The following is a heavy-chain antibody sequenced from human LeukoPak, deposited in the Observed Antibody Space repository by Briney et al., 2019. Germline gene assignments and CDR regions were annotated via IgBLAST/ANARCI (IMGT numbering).Heavy chain of an antibody. D-gene: IGHD5-18*01. Sequence: ASVKVSCKASGGTFSSYAISWVRQAPGQGLEWMGRIIPILGIANYAQKFQGRVTITADKSTSTAYMELSSLRSEDTAVYYCARGLYEIGYSYGPLDYWGQGTLVTVSS. V-gene: IGHV1-69*04. CDR3: ARGLYEIGYSYGPLDY. CDR2: IIPILGIA. CDR1: GGTFSSYA. J-gene: IGHJ4*02.